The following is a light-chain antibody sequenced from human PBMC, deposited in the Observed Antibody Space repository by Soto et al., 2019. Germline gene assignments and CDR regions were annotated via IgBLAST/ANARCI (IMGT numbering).Light chain of an antibody. J-gene: IGKJ4*01. V-gene: IGKV3-15*01. CDR1: QSVSND. CDR2: GAS. Sequence: EIVMTQSPATLSVSPGERATLSCRASQSVSNDLAWYQPKPGQAPRLLIYGASTRATGIPARFSGSGSGTEFTLTISSLQSEDFAVYYCQQYNNWPLTFGGGTKVEVK. CDR3: QQYNNWPLT.